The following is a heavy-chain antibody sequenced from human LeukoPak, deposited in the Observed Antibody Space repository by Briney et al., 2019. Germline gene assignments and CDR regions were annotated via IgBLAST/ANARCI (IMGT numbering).Heavy chain of an antibody. Sequence: SETLSLTCTVSGGSISSYYWSWIRQPPGKGLEWIGYIYYSGSTNYNPSLKSRVTISVDTSKNQFSLKLSSVTAADTAVYYCARRMGIAVAGYYYYGMDVWGQGTTVTVSS. CDR2: IYYSGST. D-gene: IGHD6-19*01. CDR3: ARRMGIAVAGYYYYGMDV. J-gene: IGHJ6*02. CDR1: GGSISSYY. V-gene: IGHV4-59*08.